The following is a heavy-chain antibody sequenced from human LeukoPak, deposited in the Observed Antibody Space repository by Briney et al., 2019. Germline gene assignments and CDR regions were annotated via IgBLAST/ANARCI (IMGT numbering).Heavy chain of an antibody. V-gene: IGHV3-21*01. J-gene: IGHJ4*02. D-gene: IGHD3-10*01. CDR1: GFTFSSYC. Sequence: GGSLRLSCAASGFTFSSYCMNWVRQAPGKGLEWVSSISSSSSYIYYADSVKGRFTISRDNAKNTLYLQMSSLRAEDTAVYYCARSYYGSGSYSQSDYWGQGTLVTVSS. CDR2: ISSSSSYI. CDR3: ARSYYGSGSYSQSDY.